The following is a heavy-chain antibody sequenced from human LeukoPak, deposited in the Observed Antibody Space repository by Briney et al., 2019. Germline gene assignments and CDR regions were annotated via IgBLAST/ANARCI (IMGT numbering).Heavy chain of an antibody. CDR3: AKDLRQWLVQPIGY. J-gene: IGHJ4*02. CDR1: GFTFSSYG. D-gene: IGHD6-19*01. CDR2: IRYDGSNK. V-gene: IGHV3-30*02. Sequence: PGGSLRLSCAASGFTFSSYGMHWVRQAPGKGLEWVAFIRYDGSNKYYADSVKGRFTISRDNSKNTLYLQMNSLRAEDTAVYYCAKDLRQWLVQPIGYWGQGTLVTVSS.